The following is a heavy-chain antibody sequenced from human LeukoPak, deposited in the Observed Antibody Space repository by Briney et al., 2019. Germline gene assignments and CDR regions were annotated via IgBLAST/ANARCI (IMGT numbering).Heavy chain of an antibody. J-gene: IGHJ4*02. V-gene: IGHV3-33*01. CDR1: GFTFSSRG. CDR3: ARDMTYDSSACDIDY. CDR2: IWYDGSNE. Sequence: GGSLRLSCVASGFTFSSRGMHWVRQPPGKGLEWVAVIWYDGSNEYYADSVKGRFTISRDNSKNTLYLQMNSLRAEDTAVYYCARDMTYDSSACDIDYWGQGTLVTVSS. D-gene: IGHD3-22*01.